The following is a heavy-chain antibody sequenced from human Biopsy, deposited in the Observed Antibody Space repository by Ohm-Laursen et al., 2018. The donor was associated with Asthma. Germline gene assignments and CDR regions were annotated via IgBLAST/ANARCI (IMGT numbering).Heavy chain of an antibody. CDR2: INAGNGNT. V-gene: IGHV1-3*01. Sequence: GSSVKVSCNASGYTFINYAIHWVRQAPGQRLEWMGWINAGNGNTKYSEKFQGRVTITRDTPASTAYMDLSSLRSEDTAVYYCARTYYDFLTGQVNDALAMWGQGTVVTVSS. D-gene: IGHD3-9*01. CDR1: GYTFINYA. J-gene: IGHJ3*02. CDR3: ARTYYDFLTGQVNDALAM.